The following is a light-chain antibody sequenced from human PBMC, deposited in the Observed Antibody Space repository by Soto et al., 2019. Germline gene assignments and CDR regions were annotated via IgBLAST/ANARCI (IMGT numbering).Light chain of an antibody. Sequence: DIVMTQSPDSLAVSLGERATINCKSSQSVLHSSNNKNYLAWYQQKPGQPPKLLIYWASTRESGVPDRFSGSGCGTDFTLTISSLQAEDVAVYSCQQYYTSPLTFGGRTKLEIK. CDR3: QQYYTSPLT. CDR1: QSVLHSSNNKNY. J-gene: IGKJ4*01. CDR2: WAS. V-gene: IGKV4-1*01.